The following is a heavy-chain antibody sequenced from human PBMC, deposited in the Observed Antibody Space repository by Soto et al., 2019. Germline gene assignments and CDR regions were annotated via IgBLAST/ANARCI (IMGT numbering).Heavy chain of an antibody. Sequence: SVKVSCKASGGTFSSYAISWVRQAPGQGLEWMGGIIPIFGTANYAQKFQGRVTITADKSTSTAYMELSSLRSEDTAVYYCARDRYYDFWSGDQDDFDIWGQGPMVTRLL. J-gene: IGHJ3*02. V-gene: IGHV1-69*06. D-gene: IGHD3-3*01. CDR1: GGTFSSYA. CDR2: IIPIFGTA. CDR3: ARDRYYDFWSGDQDDFDI.